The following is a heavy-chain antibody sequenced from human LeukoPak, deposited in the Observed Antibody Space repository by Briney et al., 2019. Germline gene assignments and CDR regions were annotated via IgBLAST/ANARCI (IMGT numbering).Heavy chain of an antibody. CDR2: ISYDGSNK. Sequence: GGSLRLSCAASGFTVSSNYMSWVRQAPGKGLEWVAVISYDGSNKYYADSVKGRFTISRDNSKNTLYLQMNSLRAEDTAVYYCAKDPQNYDSSGYYYRDWGQGTLVTVSS. D-gene: IGHD3-22*01. J-gene: IGHJ4*02. CDR3: AKDPQNYDSSGYYYRD. CDR1: GFTVSSNY. V-gene: IGHV3-30*18.